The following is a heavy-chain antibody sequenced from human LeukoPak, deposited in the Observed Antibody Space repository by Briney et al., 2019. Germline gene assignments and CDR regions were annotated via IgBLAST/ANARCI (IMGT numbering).Heavy chain of an antibody. Sequence: SVKVSCKASGGTFSSYAISWVRQAPGQGLEWMGGIIPIFGTANYAQKFQGRVTITADESTSTAYMELSSLRSEDTAVYCCASLGPDPPWSGHIIFDYWGQGTLVTVSS. V-gene: IGHV1-69*13. CDR2: IIPIFGTA. CDR3: ASLGPDPPWSGHIIFDY. CDR1: GGTFSSYA. J-gene: IGHJ4*02. D-gene: IGHD3-3*01.